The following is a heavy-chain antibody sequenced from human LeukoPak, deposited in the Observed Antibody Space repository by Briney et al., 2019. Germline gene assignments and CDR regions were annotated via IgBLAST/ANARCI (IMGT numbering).Heavy chain of an antibody. J-gene: IGHJ5*02. CDR3: ARKLIFDP. D-gene: IGHD2-8*01. Sequence: ASVKVSCKASGGTFSSYAISWVRQATGQGLEWMGWMNPNSGNTGYAQKFQGRITMTRNTSISTAYMELSSLTSDDTAVYYCARKLIFDPWGQGTLVTVSS. CDR1: GGTFSSYA. V-gene: IGHV1-8*02. CDR2: MNPNSGNT.